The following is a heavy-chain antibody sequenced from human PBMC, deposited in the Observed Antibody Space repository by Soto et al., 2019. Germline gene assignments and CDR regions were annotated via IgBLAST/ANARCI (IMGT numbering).Heavy chain of an antibody. V-gene: IGHV3-30*18. D-gene: IGHD4-17*01. J-gene: IGHJ4*02. CDR2: ISYDGSNK. CDR3: AKDHNYGGEFDY. Sequence: QVQLVESGGGVVQPGRSLRLSCAASGFTFSSYGMHWVRQAPGKGLEWVAVISYDGSNKYYADSVKGRFTISRDNSKNTLYLQMNSLRAKDTAEYYCAKDHNYGGEFDYWGQGTLVTVSS. CDR1: GFTFSSYG.